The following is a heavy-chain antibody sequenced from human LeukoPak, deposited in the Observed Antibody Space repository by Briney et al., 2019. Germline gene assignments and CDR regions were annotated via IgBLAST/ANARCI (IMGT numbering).Heavy chain of an antibody. D-gene: IGHD6-13*01. CDR2: IIPILGIA. Sequence: GASVKVSCKASGYTFTSYDINWVRQATGQGLEWMGRIIPILGIANYAQKFQGRVTITADKSTSTAYMELSSLRSEDTAVYYCARDWSIAAAGTIDYWGQGTLVTVSS. CDR3: ARDWSIAAAGTIDY. J-gene: IGHJ4*02. CDR1: GYTFTSYD. V-gene: IGHV1-69*04.